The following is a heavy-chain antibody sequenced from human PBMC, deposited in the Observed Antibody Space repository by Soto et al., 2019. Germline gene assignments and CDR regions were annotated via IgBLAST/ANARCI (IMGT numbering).Heavy chain of an antibody. D-gene: IGHD3-3*01. CDR2: ISSSSSTI. CDR3: ARESRFWGWLSLTWFDP. J-gene: IGHJ5*02. V-gene: IGHV3-48*01. Sequence: EVQLVESGGGLVQPGGSLRLSCAASGFTFSSYSMNWVRQAPGKGLEWVSYISSSSSTIYYADSVKGRFTISRDNAKHSLYLQMNSLRVEDTAVYYWARESRFWGWLSLTWFDPWGQGTLVTVSS. CDR1: GFTFSSYS.